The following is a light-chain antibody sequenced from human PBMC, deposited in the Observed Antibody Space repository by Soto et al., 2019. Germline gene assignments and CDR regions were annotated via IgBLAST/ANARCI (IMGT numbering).Light chain of an antibody. J-gene: IGLJ3*02. Sequence: QSVLTQPASVSGSPGQSITISCTGTSSDIGGYDYVSWFQQHPGKAPKLILYDVTNRPSGVSNRFSGSKSGNTASLTISGLQAEDEADYYCSSYTSNNTRVFGGGTQLTVL. CDR1: SSDIGGYDY. CDR3: SSYTSNNTRV. CDR2: DVT. V-gene: IGLV2-14*01.